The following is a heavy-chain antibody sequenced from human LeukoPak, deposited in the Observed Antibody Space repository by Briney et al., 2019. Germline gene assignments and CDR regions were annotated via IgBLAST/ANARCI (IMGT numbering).Heavy chain of an antibody. J-gene: IGHJ4*02. CDR1: GYTFTSYY. D-gene: IGHD3-22*01. V-gene: IGHV1-46*01. CDR2: INPSGGST. Sequence: ASVKVSCKASGYTFTSYYMHWVRQAPGQGLEWMSIINPSGGSTSYAQKFQGRVTMTRDTSTSTVYMELSSLRSEDTAVYYCAREHYYDSSGYYFRGESFDYWGQGTLVTVSS. CDR3: AREHYYDSSGYYFRGESFDY.